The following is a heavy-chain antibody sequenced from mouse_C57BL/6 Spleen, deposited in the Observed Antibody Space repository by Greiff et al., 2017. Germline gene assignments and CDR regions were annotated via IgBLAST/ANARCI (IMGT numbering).Heavy chain of an antibody. CDR1: GFTFSDYY. CDR2: INYDGSST. CDR3: ARDRGLDYAMDY. J-gene: IGHJ4*01. Sequence: EVKVVESEGGLVQPGSSMKLSCTASGFTFSDYYMAWVRQVPEKGLEWVANINYDGSSTYYLDSLKSRFIISRDNAKNILYLQMSSLKSEDTATYYCARDRGLDYAMDYWGQGTSVTVSS. D-gene: IGHD2-4*01. V-gene: IGHV5-16*01.